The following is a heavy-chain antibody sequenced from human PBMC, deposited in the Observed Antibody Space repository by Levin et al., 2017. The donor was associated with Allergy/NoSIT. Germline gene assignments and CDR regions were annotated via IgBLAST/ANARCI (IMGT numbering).Heavy chain of an antibody. CDR2: MFSGGRT. J-gene: IGHJ6*02. CDR3: VRERVVLSFSYGMDV. V-gene: IGHV3-53*01. Sequence: GGSLRLSCAASGFSVSNNYMTWVRQAPGRGLEWVSVMFSGGRTYYADSVKGRFTISRDNSKNTLYLQMNSLKAEDTAVYYCVRERVVLSFSYGMDVWGQGTTVSVSS. CDR1: GFSVSNNY. D-gene: IGHD3-3*01.